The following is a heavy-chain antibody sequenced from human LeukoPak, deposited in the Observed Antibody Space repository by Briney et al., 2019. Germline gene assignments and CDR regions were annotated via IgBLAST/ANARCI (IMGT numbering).Heavy chain of an antibody. J-gene: IGHJ5*02. V-gene: IGHV3-30*03. Sequence: GGSLRLSRAASAFTFSIYAMSWVRQAPGKGLEGVAVISYDGSNKYYADSVKGRFTISRDNSKNTLYLQMNSLRAEDTALYYCARDLSPSDYYDSSGYYPWGQGTLVTVSS. CDR3: ARDLSPSDYYDSSGYYP. D-gene: IGHD3-22*01. CDR1: AFTFSIYA. CDR2: ISYDGSNK.